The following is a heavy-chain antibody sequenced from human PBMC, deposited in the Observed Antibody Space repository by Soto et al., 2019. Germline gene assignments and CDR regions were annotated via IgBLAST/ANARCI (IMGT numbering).Heavy chain of an antibody. V-gene: IGHV4-30-4*01. Sequence: SETLSLTCTVSVGSISSGDYYWSWIRQPPGKGLEWIGYIYYSGSTYYNPSLKSRVTISVDTSKNQFSRKLSSVPAADTAVYYCARASPVVTDGWGQGTTVTVSS. D-gene: IGHD5-18*01. CDR3: ARASPVVTDG. CDR2: IYYSGST. J-gene: IGHJ6*02. CDR1: VGSISSGDYY.